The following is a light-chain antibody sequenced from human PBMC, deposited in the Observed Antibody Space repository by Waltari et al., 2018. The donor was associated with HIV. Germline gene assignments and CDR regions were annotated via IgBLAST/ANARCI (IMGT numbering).Light chain of an antibody. CDR2: DAS. CDR3: QQRSNWPWT. Sequence: DIVLTQSPATLSLSPGERAPLSCRASQSVSSYLAWYQQKPGQAPRLLIYDASNRATGIPARFSGSGSGTDFTLTISSLEPEDFAVYYCQQRSNWPWTFGQGTKVEIK. CDR1: QSVSSY. V-gene: IGKV3-11*01. J-gene: IGKJ1*01.